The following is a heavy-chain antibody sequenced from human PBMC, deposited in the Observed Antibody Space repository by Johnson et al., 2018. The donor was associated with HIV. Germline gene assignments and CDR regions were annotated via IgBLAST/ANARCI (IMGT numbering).Heavy chain of an antibody. CDR3: ARGASAFDI. V-gene: IGHV3-13*01. CDR2: IGTAGDT. J-gene: IGHJ3*02. Sequence: VQLVESGGGLVKPGGSLRLSCAASGFTFSNAWLNWVRQATGKGLEWVSAIGTAGDTYYPGSVKGRFTISRENAKNSLYLQMNSLRAGDTAVYYCARGASAFDIWGQGTMVTVSS. CDR1: GFTFSNAW.